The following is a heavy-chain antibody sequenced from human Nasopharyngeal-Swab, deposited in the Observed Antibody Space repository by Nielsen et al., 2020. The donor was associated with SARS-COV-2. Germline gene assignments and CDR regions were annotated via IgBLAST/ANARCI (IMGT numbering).Heavy chain of an antibody. V-gene: IGHV5-51*01. Sequence: GESLKISCKGSGYGFTSYWIGWVRQMPGKGLEWMGIIYPGDSDTRYSPSFQGQVTISADKSISTAYLQWSSLKASDTAMYYCARSATVTNWYFDLWGRGTLVTVSS. D-gene: IGHD4-17*01. CDR3: ARSATVTNWYFDL. CDR2: IYPGDSDT. J-gene: IGHJ2*01. CDR1: GYGFTSYW.